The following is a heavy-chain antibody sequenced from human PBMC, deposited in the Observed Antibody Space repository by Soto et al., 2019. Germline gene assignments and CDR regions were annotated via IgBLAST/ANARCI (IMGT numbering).Heavy chain of an antibody. D-gene: IGHD6-6*01. V-gene: IGHV3-15*07. J-gene: IGHJ5*02. Sequence: VQLVESGGGLIKPGGSLRLSCAASGFTFSNAWMNWVRQAPGKGLEWVGRIKSKTGGGTTDYAAPVKDRLTISRDDSKDILYRQMNSLKTEDTAVYYCTTDLGAPRRGHWFDPWGQGTLVTVSS. CDR3: TTDLGAPRRGHWFDP. CDR2: IKSKTGGGTT. CDR1: GFTFSNAW.